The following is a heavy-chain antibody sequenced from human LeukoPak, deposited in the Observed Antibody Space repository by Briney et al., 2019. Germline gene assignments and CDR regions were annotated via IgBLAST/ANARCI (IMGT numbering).Heavy chain of an antibody. CDR2: INHSGST. CDR1: GGSFSGYY. D-gene: IGHD2-15*01. J-gene: IGHJ5*02. CDR3: AREAKDIVVVVAAYNWFDP. V-gene: IGHV4-34*01. Sequence: PSETLSLTCAVYGGSFSGYYWSWIRQPPGKGLEWIGEINHSGSTNYNPSLKSRVTISVDTSKSQFSLKLSSVTAADTAVYYCAREAKDIVVVVAAYNWFDPWGQGTLVTVSS.